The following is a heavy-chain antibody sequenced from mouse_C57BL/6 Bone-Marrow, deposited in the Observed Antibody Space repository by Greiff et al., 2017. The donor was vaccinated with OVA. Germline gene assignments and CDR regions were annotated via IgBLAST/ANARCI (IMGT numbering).Heavy chain of an antibody. CDR2: IWSGGST. J-gene: IGHJ1*03. CDR3: ARNPPVTTVVATGYFDV. Sequence: QVQLKQSGPGLVQPSQSLSITCTVSGFSLTSYGVHWVRQSPGKGLEWLGVIWSGGSTDYNAAFISRLSISKDNSKSQVFFKMNSLQADDTAIYYCARNPPVTTVVATGYFDVWGTGTTVTVSS. D-gene: IGHD1-1*01. V-gene: IGHV2-2*01. CDR1: GFSLTSYG.